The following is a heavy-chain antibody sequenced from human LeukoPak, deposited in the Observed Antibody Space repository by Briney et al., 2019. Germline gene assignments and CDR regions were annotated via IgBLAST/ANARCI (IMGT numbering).Heavy chain of an antibody. D-gene: IGHD5-18*01. CDR1: GFTFGDYV. J-gene: IGHJ4*02. CDR2: IRTKAYGGTT. Sequence: GGSLRRSCTASGFTFGDYVMSWVRQAPGKGLEWVGFIRTKAYGGTTEYAASVKGRFTISRDDSKSIAYLQMNSLKTEDTAVYYCTRRGYSYGYLDYWGQGTLVTVSS. CDR3: TRRGYSYGYLDY. V-gene: IGHV3-49*04.